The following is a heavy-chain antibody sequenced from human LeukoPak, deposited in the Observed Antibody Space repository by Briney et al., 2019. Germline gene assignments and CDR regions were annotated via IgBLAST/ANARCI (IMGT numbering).Heavy chain of an antibody. V-gene: IGHV4-34*01. D-gene: IGHD1-1*01. J-gene: IGHJ4*02. CDR1: GGSFSGYY. CDR3: ARRTYSAAYWKHFDY. CDR2: INHSGST. Sequence: SETLSLTCAVYGGSFSGYYWSWIRQPPGKGLEWIGEINHSGSTNYNPSLKSRVTISVDTSKNQFSLKLSSVTAAGTAVYFCARRTYSAAYWKHFDYWGQGTLVTVSS.